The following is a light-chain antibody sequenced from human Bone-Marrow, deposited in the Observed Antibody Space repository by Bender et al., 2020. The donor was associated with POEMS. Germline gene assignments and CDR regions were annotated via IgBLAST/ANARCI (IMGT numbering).Light chain of an antibody. CDR1: SRNFGSYNF. V-gene: IGLV2-23*02. J-gene: IGLJ1*01. Sequence: QSALTQPASVSGSAGQSIAISCTGTSRNFGSYNFVSWYQHHPGKAPKLIIYEVTERPSGVSSRFSGSKSGSTASLTISGLQAEDEADYHCCSYAGSSTYVFGTGTKVTVL. CDR2: EVT. CDR3: CSYAGSSTYV.